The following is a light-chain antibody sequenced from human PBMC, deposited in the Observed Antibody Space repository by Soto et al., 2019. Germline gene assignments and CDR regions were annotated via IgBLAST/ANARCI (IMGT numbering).Light chain of an antibody. J-gene: IGLJ1*01. CDR3: KSYAGSNTYV. CDR2: EVV. Sequence: QSVLTQPPSASGSPGQSVTISCTGTKNDIGVYDFVSWYQHHLGKAPRLIIYEVVQRPSGVPDRFSGSKSGNTASLTVSGLQAADEADYFCKSYAGSNTYVFGSGTKVPVL. CDR1: KNDIGVYDF. V-gene: IGLV2-8*01.